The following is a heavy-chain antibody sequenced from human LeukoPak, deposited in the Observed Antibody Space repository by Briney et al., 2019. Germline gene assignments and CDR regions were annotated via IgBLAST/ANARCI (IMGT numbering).Heavy chain of an antibody. D-gene: IGHD2-15*01. J-gene: IGHJ5*02. V-gene: IGHV4-34*01. CDR2: INHSGST. CDR3: ARASQHRYCSGGSCYSARWFDP. CDR1: GFTFSSYW. Sequence: GSLRLSCAASGFTFSSYWMSWIRQPPGKGLEWIGEINHSGSTNYNPSLKSRVTISVDTSKNQFSLKLSSVTAADTAVYYCARASQHRYCSGGSCYSARWFDPWGQGTLVTVSS.